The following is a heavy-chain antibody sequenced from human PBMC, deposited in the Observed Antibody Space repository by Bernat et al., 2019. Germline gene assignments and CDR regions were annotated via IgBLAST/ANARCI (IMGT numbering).Heavy chain of an antibody. J-gene: IGHJ3*02. CDR3: ARGLCYDILTGGDDSDAFDI. CDR1: GFTFSSYA. Sequence: QVQLVESGGGVVQPGRSLRLSCAASGFTFSSYAMHWVRQAPGKGLEWVAVISYDGSNKYYADSVKGRFTISRDNSKNTLYLQMNSLRAEDTAVYYCARGLCYDILTGGDDSDAFDIWGQGTMVTVSS. D-gene: IGHD3-9*01. CDR2: ISYDGSNK. V-gene: IGHV3-30*01.